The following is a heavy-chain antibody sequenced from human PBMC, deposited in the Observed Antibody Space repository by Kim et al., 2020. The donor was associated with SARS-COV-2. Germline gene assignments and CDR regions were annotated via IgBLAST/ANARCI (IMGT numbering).Heavy chain of an antibody. D-gene: IGHD2-2*01. Sequence: GGSLRLSCAASGFTFSRSWMNWVRQTPGKGLEWVANIKNDGNEKNYVDSVKGRFTISRDNSENSVYLQMNSLRAEGTAVYYCVKALGSRPEGYWGQGTLVTVSS. CDR1: GFTFSRSW. V-gene: IGHV3-7*01. CDR3: VKALGSRPEGY. J-gene: IGHJ4*02. CDR2: IKNDGNEK.